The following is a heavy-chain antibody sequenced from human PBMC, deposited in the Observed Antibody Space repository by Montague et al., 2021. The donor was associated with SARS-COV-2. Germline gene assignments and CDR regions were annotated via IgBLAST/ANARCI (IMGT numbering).Heavy chain of an antibody. CDR3: ARRLAYYDILTGYAHYYGMDV. D-gene: IGHD3-9*01. V-gene: IGHV4-59*08. CDR1: GGSIGSYY. J-gene: IGHJ6*02. Sequence: SETLSLTCTVSGGSIGSYYWSWIRQPPGKGLEWIGYIYYSGSTNXNPSLKSRVTISVDTSKNQFSLKLSSVTAADTAVYYCARRLAYYDILTGYAHYYGMDVWGQGTTVTVSS. CDR2: IYYSGST.